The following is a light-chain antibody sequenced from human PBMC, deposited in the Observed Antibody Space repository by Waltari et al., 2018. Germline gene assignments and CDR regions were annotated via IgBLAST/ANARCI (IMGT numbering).Light chain of an antibody. CDR1: QSVSSN. V-gene: IGKV3-15*01. CDR3: QQNNSWPYT. CDR2: GAS. J-gene: IGKJ2*01. Sequence: EIVMTQSPATLSVSPGERVTLSCRASQSVSSNLAWYQQKPGQAPRLLIYGASTRATGIPARVSGSGSGTEFTLTISSLQSEDFAVYYCQQNNSWPYTFGQGTKLEIK.